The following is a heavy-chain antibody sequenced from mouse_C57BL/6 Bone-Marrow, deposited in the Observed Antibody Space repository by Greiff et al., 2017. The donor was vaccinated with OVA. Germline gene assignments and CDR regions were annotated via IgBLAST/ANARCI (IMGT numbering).Heavy chain of an antibody. CDR1: GYTFTSYW. D-gene: IGHD3-3*01. Sequence: VQLQQPGAELVKPGASVKLSCKASGYTFTSYWMHWVKQRPGQGLEWIGMIHPNSGSTNYNEKFKSKATLTVDKSSSTAYMQRSSLTSEDSAVYYCAREMGLGYFDYWGQGTTLTVSS. CDR2: IHPNSGST. CDR3: AREMGLGYFDY. J-gene: IGHJ2*01. V-gene: IGHV1-64*01.